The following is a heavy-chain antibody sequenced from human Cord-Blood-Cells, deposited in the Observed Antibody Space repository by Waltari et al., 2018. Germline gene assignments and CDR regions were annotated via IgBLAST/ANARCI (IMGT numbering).Heavy chain of an antibody. CDR2: IYYSGST. CDR3: ARHDYDFWSGYYPHYYYYGMDV. D-gene: IGHD3-3*01. Sequence: QLQLQESGPGLVKPSETLSLTCTVSGGSISSSSYYWGWIRQPPGKGLEWIGSIYYSGSTHYNPSLKSRVTISVDTSKNQFSLKLSSVTDADTAVYYCARHDYDFWSGYYPHYYYYGMDVWGQGTTVTVSS. V-gene: IGHV4-39*01. CDR1: GGSISSSSYY. J-gene: IGHJ6*02.